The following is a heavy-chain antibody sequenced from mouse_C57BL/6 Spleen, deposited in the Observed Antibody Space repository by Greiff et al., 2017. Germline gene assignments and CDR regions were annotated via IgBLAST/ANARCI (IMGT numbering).Heavy chain of an antibody. D-gene: IGHD2-3*01. J-gene: IGHJ4*01. Sequence: EVHLVESGGDLVKPGGSLKLSCAASGFTFSSYGMSWVRQTPDKRLEWVATISSGGSYTYYPDSVKGRFTISRDNAKNTLDLQMRSLKSEDTAMYYCARHNDPYAMDYWGQGTSVTVSS. V-gene: IGHV5-6*01. CDR2: ISSGGSYT. CDR3: ARHNDPYAMDY. CDR1: GFTFSSYG.